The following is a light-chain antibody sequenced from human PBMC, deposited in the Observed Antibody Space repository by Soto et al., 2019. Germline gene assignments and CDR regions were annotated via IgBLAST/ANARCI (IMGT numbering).Light chain of an antibody. Sequence: EIVLTQSPGTLSLSPGERGTLSCRASQSVNSNYLAWYQQKPGQAPRLLIYGVSSRATGIPDRFSGSGSGTDFTLTISRLEPEDFAVYYCQQYGSSPTFGPGTKVDIK. CDR3: QQYGSSPT. J-gene: IGKJ3*01. CDR1: QSVNSNY. V-gene: IGKV3-20*01. CDR2: GVS.